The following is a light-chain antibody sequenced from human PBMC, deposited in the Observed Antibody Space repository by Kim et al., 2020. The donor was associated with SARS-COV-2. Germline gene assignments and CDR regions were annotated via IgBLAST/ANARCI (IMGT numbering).Light chain of an antibody. CDR1: QSISSH. Sequence: DIQMTQSPSSLSASVGDRVTITCRTTQSISSHLNWYQQKPGRAPKLLISAASTLQGGVPSRFSGSGSETEFTLTISSLQPEDFATYFCQQSYKTPFTFGPGTKLEIK. V-gene: IGKV1-39*01. CDR3: QQSYKTPFT. CDR2: AAS. J-gene: IGKJ3*01.